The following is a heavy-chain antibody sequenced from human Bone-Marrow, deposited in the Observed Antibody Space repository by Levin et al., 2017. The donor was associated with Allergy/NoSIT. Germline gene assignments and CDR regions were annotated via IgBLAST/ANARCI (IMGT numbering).Heavy chain of an antibody. J-gene: IGHJ3*02. Sequence: GESLKISCAASGFTFSSYAMSWVRQAPGKGLEWVSAISGSGGSTYYADSVKGRFTISRDNSKNTLYLQMNSLRAEDTAVYYCARNFYPKAFDIWGQGTMVTVSS. D-gene: IGHD3-9*01. V-gene: IGHV3-23*01. CDR3: ARNFYPKAFDI. CDR1: GFTFSSYA. CDR2: ISGSGGST.